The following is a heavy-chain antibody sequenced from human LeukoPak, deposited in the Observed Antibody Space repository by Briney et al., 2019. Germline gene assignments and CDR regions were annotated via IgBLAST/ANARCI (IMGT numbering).Heavy chain of an antibody. CDR2: ISSAGDVT. CDR1: GFTFSGHS. D-gene: IGHD3-10*01. CDR3: ANSYSPPHY. Sequence: GGSLRLSCAASGFTFSGHSMSWVRQAPGKGLEWVSAISSAGDVTFYADSVKGRFIVSRDNAKNTVYLQMNSLRAEDTAVYYCANSYSPPHYWGQGTLVTVSS. V-gene: IGHV3-23*01. J-gene: IGHJ4*02.